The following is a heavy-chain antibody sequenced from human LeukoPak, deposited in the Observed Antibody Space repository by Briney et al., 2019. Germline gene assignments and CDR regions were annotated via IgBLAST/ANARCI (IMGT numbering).Heavy chain of an antibody. D-gene: IGHD2-2*01. CDR3: AKDISRGLVPAAGVDY. V-gene: IGHV3-30*02. CDR1: GFTFSTYS. Sequence: GGSLRLSCAASGFTFSTYSMNWVRQAPGKGLEWVAFIRYDGSNKYYADSVKGRFTISRDNSKNTLYLQMNSLRAEDTAVYYCAKDISRGLVPAAGVDYWGQGTLVTVSS. J-gene: IGHJ4*02. CDR2: IRYDGSNK.